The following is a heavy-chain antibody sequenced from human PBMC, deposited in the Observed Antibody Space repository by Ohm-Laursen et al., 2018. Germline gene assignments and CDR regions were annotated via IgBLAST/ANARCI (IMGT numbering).Heavy chain of an antibody. J-gene: IGHJ6*02. CDR1: GLTFSSYW. CDR3: ARDAPNYKTISGVVTALGMDV. CDR2: IKQDGSEK. V-gene: IGHV3-7*01. D-gene: IGHD3-3*01. Sequence: SLRLSCAASGLTFSSYWMMWVRQAPGKGLEWVAHIKQDGSEKYYVDSVKGRFTISRDNAKTTLYLQMNSLRAEDTAVYYCARDAPNYKTISGVVTALGMDVWGQGTTVTVSS.